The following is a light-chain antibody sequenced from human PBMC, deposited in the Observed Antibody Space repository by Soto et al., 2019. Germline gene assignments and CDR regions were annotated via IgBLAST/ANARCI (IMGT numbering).Light chain of an antibody. CDR3: QQRKNWKVT. CDR1: QSVGSY. CDR2: DAS. V-gene: IGKV3-11*01. J-gene: IGKJ5*01. Sequence: LTQSPVTLSFSPVERATLSCRASQSVGSYLACYQQKPGQAPRLLIYDASNRATGIPARFSGSGSGTDFTLTISSLQPEDFAVYYCQQRKNWKVTFGQGTRLEIK.